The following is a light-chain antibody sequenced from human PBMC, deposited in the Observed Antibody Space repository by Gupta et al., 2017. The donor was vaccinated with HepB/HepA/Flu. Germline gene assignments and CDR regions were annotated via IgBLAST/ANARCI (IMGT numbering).Light chain of an antibody. CDR3: QQTDTKPYT. Sequence: DIQMTQSPSSLSASVGDRVTITCRASQSIRQYLNWYQRKPGQAPKSLIYGISNLHSGVPSKFSGGGSGTEFTLSISNLQPEDSATYYCQQTDTKPYTFGQGTKLEIK. J-gene: IGKJ2*01. CDR1: QSIRQY. V-gene: IGKV1-39*01. CDR2: GIS.